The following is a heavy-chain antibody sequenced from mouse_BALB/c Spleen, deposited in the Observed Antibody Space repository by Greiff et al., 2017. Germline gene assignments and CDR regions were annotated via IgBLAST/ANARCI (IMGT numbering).Heavy chain of an antibody. CDR1: GYAFTNYL. CDR2: INPGSGGT. J-gene: IGHJ3*01. D-gene: IGHD2-1*01. Sequence: VKLQESGAELVRPGTSVKVSCKASGYAFTNYLIEWVKQRPGQSLEWIGVINPGSGGTNYNEKFKGKATLTADKSSSTAYMQLSSLTSDDSAVYFCARSGGYGNPWFAYWGQGTLVTVSA. CDR3: ARSGGYGNPWFAY. V-gene: IGHV1-54*01.